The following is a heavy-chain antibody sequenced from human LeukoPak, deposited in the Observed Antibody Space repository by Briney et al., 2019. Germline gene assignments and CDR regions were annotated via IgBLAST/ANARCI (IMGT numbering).Heavy chain of an antibody. D-gene: IGHD2-2*01. CDR3: ARPMGGYCSSTSCHDAFDI. Sequence: SVKVSCKASGGTFISYAISWVRQAPGQGLEWMGRIIPIFGTANYAQKFQGRVTITADKSTSTAYMELSSLRSEDTAVYYCARPMGGYCSSTSCHDAFDIWGQGTMVTVSS. CDR2: IIPIFGTA. CDR1: GGTFISYA. V-gene: IGHV1-69*06. J-gene: IGHJ3*02.